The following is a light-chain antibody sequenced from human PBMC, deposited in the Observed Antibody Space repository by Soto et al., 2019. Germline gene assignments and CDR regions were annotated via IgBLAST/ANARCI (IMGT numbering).Light chain of an antibody. V-gene: IGKV3-20*01. CDR2: GSS. J-gene: IGKJ1*01. CDR1: QSVSSNF. Sequence: EIVLTQCPGTLSLSPGERATLSCRASQSVSSNFLAWYQQKPGQAPSLLIYGSSSRATGIPDRFSGSGSGTDFTLTISRLEPEDFAVYYCQQYGSSPWTFGQGTKVEIK. CDR3: QQYGSSPWT.